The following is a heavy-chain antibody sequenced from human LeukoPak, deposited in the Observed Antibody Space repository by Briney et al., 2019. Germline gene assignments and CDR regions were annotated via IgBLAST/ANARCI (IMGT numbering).Heavy chain of an antibody. D-gene: IGHD3-22*01. J-gene: IGHJ4*02. V-gene: IGHV3-64*01. CDR2: ISSNRGTT. Sequence: GGSLRLSCAASGFTFSNYGLHWVRQAPGKGLEYVSAISSNRGTTYYANSVKGRFTISRYNSKNTLYLQMGSLRAKDVAVYYCATGYDSSGYYQYWGQGTLVTVSS. CDR3: ATGYDSSGYYQY. CDR1: GFTFSNYG.